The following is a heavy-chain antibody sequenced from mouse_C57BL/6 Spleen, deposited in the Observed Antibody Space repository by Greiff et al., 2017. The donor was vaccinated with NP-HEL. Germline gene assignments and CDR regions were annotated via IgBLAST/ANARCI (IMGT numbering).Heavy chain of an antibody. J-gene: IGHJ2*01. CDR1: GYAFTNYL. V-gene: IGHV1-54*01. CDR2: INPGSGGT. Sequence: QVHVKQSGAELVRPGTSVKVSCKASGYAFTNYLIEWVKQRPGQGLEWIGVINPGSGGTNYNEKFKGKATLTADKSSSTAYMQLSSLTSEDSAVYFCARSPITVVAPYYFDYWGQGTTLTVSS. CDR3: ARSPITVVAPYYFDY. D-gene: IGHD1-1*01.